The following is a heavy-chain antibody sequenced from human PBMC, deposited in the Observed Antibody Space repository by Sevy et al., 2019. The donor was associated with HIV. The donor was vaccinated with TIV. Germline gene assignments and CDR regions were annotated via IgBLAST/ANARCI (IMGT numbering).Heavy chain of an antibody. CDR2: IYYSGST. J-gene: IGHJ4*02. CDR3: ARHQPHIMVVTARRNPYFDY. D-gene: IGHD2-21*02. V-gene: IGHV4-39*01. CDR1: GGSISSSSYY. Sequence: SETLSLTCTVSGGSISSSSYYWGWIRQPPGKGLEWIGSIYYSGSTYYNPSLKSRVTISVDTSKNQFSLKLSSVTAADTAVYYCARHQPHIMVVTARRNPYFDYWGQGTLVTVSS.